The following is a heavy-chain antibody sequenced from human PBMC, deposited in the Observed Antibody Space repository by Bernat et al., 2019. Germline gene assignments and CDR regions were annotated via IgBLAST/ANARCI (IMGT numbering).Heavy chain of an antibody. CDR2: IWYDGSNK. J-gene: IGHJ1*01. Sequence: QVQLVESGGGVVQPGRSLRLSCAASGFTFSSYGMHWVRQAPGKGLEWVAVIWYDGSNKYYADSVKGRFTISRDNSKNTLYLQMNSLRAEDTAAYYCARPRGGDYDEAGFAEYFQHWGQGTLVTVSS. D-gene: IGHD4-17*01. V-gene: IGHV3-33*01. CDR1: GFTFSSYG. CDR3: ARPRGGDYDEAGFAEYFQH.